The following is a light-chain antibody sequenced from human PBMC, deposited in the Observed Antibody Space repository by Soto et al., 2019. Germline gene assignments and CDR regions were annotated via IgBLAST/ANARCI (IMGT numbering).Light chain of an antibody. CDR2: AAS. CDR3: QQATISQLT. V-gene: IGKV1-12*01. Sequence: DIQMTQSPSSVSASVGDRVTITCRASQGISGWLAWYQQKPGKAPKLLIYAASTVETGVPSRFSGGRSGTDVTLTINNLQPEDFATYYCQQATISQLTFGGGTKVEIK. CDR1: QGISGW. J-gene: IGKJ4*01.